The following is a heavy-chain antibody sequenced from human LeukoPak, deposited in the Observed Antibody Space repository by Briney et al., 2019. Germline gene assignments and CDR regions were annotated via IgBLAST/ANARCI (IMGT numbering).Heavy chain of an antibody. J-gene: IGHJ4*02. CDR1: GGTFSSYA. CDR3: ARVGEQWLARDELCFDY. V-gene: IGHV1-69*05. Sequence: SVKVSCKASGGTFSSYAISWVRQAPGQGLEWMGGINPIFGTANYAQKFQGRVTITTDESTSTAYMELSSLRSEDTAVYYCARVGEQWLARDELCFDYWGQGTLVTVSS. D-gene: IGHD6-19*01. CDR2: INPIFGTA.